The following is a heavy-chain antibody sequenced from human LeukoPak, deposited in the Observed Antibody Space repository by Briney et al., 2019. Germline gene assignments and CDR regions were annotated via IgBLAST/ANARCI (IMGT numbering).Heavy chain of an antibody. V-gene: IGHV3-21*01. CDR2: ISSSSSYI. J-gene: IGHJ4*02. D-gene: IGHD6-19*01. Sequence: GGSLRLSCAASGFTFSSYSMNWDRQAPGKGLEWVSSISSSSSYIYYADSVKGRFTISRDNAKNSLYLQMNSLRAEDTAVYYCARDLEGQWLVEGGYFDYWGQGTLVTVSS. CDR3: ARDLEGQWLVEGGYFDY. CDR1: GFTFSSYS.